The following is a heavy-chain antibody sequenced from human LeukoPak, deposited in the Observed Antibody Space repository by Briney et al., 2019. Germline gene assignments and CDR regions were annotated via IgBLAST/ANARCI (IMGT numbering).Heavy chain of an antibody. J-gene: IGHJ4*02. CDR1: GYSISSGYY. CDR3: ATQYYYDSSGYYWY. V-gene: IGHV4-38-2*02. D-gene: IGHD3-22*01. CDR2: IYHSGST. Sequence: PSEPLSLTCTVSGYSISSGYYWGWIRQPPGKGLEWIGSIYHSGSTYYNPSLKSRVTISVDTSKNQFSLKLSSVTAADTAVYYCATQYYYDSSGYYWYWGQGTLVTVSS.